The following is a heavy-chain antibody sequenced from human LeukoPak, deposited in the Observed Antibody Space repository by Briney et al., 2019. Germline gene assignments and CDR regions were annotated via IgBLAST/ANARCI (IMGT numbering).Heavy chain of an antibody. CDR1: GYTLTELS. Sequence: ASVKVSCKVSGYTLTELSMHWVRQAPGKGLEWMGGFDPEDGETIYAQKIQGRVTMTEDTSTDTAYMELSSLRSEDTAVYYCATIASHDFWSGEMNYYYYYMDVWGKGTTVTVSS. J-gene: IGHJ6*03. CDR2: FDPEDGET. V-gene: IGHV1-24*01. CDR3: ATIASHDFWSGEMNYYYYYMDV. D-gene: IGHD3-3*01.